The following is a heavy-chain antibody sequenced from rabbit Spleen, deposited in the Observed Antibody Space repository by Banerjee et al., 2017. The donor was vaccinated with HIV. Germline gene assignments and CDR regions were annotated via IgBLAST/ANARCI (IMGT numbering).Heavy chain of an antibody. CDR2: IDTGSRDFT. J-gene: IGHJ6*01. CDR1: GFAFSAYTF. CDR3: ARDTGTIFSTYGMDL. Sequence: LVEYGGDLVQPWASLTLTCTASGFAFSAYTFMCWVRQAPGKGLEWIACIDTGSRDFTYYASWAKGRFTISNTSSPTVTLQMTSLTVADTATYFCARDTGTIFSTYGMDLWGQGTLVTVS. V-gene: IGHV1S40*01. D-gene: IGHD7-1*01.